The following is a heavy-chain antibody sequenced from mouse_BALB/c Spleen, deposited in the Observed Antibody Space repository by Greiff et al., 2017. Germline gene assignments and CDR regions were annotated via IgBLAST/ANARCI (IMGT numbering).Heavy chain of an antibody. J-gene: IGHJ4*01. V-gene: IGHV7-3*02. D-gene: IGHD2-1*01. CDR2: IRNKANGYTT. CDR3: ARDIYYGNYGAMDY. Sequence: EVKVEESGGGLVQPGGSLRLSCATSGFTFTDYYMSWVRQPPGKALEWLGFIRNKANGYTTEYSASVKGRFTISRDNSQSILYLQMNTLRAEDSATYYCARDIYYGNYGAMDYWGQGTSVTVPS. CDR1: GFTFTDYY.